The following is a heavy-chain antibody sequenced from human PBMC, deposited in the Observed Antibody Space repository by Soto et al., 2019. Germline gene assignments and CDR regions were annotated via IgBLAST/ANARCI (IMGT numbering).Heavy chain of an antibody. CDR2: ISTYNGDA. CDR1: GYTFSTSG. J-gene: IGHJ6*02. D-gene: IGHD6-6*01. CDR3: AREGPRPYYYYGMDV. Sequence: QAQLEQSGAEVKKPGASVKVSCKSSGYTFSTSGISWVRQAPGQGLEWMGWISTYNGDANYAQRFQGRVTMTTDTSMSKTFMELRSLRSDDTAVYYCAREGPRPYYYYGMDVWGQGTTVTVSS. V-gene: IGHV1-18*01.